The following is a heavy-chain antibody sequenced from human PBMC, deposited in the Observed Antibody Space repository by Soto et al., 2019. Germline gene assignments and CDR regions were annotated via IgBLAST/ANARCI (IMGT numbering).Heavy chain of an antibody. V-gene: IGHV3-21*01. D-gene: IGHD3-22*01. CDR1: GFTFSSYS. CDR3: ARDNSGDYYDSSGYYFFDY. CDR2: ISSSSSYI. Sequence: PGWSLRLSCAASGFTFSSYSMNWVRQAPGKGLEWVSSISSSSSYIYYADSVKGRFTISRDNAKNSLYLQMNSLRAEDTAVYYCARDNSGDYYDSSGYYFFDYWGQGTLVTVSS. J-gene: IGHJ4*02.